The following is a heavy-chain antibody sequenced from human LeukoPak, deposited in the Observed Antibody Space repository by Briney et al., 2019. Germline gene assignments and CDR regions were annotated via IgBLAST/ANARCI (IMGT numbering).Heavy chain of an antibody. CDR3: ATSTYSSSPS. D-gene: IGHD6-6*01. CDR1: GYTLSNYR. J-gene: IGHJ5*02. Sequence: SGGSLRLSCAASGYTLSNYRMIWVRQAPGKGLEWVANINEDASKKYYVDSVEGRFTISRDYAKHSLYLKMNSLRAEDTAMYYCATSTYSSSPSWGQGTLVTVSS. V-gene: IGHV3-7*01. CDR2: INEDASKK.